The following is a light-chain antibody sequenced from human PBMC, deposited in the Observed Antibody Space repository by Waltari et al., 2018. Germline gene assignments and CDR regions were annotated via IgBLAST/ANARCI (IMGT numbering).Light chain of an antibody. CDR2: GNT. CDR1: RSNIGAHYY. J-gene: IGLJ3*02. CDR3: QCYDTSGNGFWV. V-gene: IGLV1-40*01. Sequence: QSVLTQPPSVSGAPGQRVTISCTGSRSNIGAHYYVHWYQQLPGTAPNLLIFGNTHRPSGVPDRFSGSKSGTSATLAITGLQAEDEADYYCQCYDTSGNGFWVFGGGTKLTVL.